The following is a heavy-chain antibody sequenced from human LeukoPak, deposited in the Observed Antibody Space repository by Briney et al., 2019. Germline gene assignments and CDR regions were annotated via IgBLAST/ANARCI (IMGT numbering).Heavy chain of an antibody. V-gene: IGHV3-48*04. CDR3: ARAIAAAGTD. D-gene: IGHD6-13*01. CDR2: ISSSGSTI. Sequence: PGGSLRLSCAASGFTFSSYSMNWVRQAPGKGLEWVSYISSSGSTIYYADSVKGRFTISRDNAKNSLYLQMNSLRAEDTAVYYCARAIAAAGTDWGQGTLVTVSS. CDR1: GFTFSSYS. J-gene: IGHJ4*02.